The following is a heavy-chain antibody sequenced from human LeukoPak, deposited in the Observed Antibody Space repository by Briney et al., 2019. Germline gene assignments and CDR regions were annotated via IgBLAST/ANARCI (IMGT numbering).Heavy chain of an antibody. CDR1: GFTFSSYW. CDR3: ARGPYSYDSSGAFDI. Sequence: GGSLRLSCAASGFTFSSYWMHWVRQAPGKGLEWVSYISSSGSTIYYADSVKGRFTISRDNAKNSLYLQMNSLRAEDTAVYYCARGPYSYDSSGAFDIWGQGTMVTVSS. CDR2: ISSSGSTI. D-gene: IGHD3-22*01. V-gene: IGHV3-48*04. J-gene: IGHJ3*02.